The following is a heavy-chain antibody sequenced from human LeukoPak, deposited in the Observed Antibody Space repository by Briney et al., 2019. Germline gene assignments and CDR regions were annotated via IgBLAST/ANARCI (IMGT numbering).Heavy chain of an antibody. V-gene: IGHV3-21*01. Sequence: GGSLRLSCAASGFTFSSYSMNWVRQAPGKGLEGVSSISSSSSYIYYADSVKGRFTISKDNAKNSLYLQMNSLRAEDTAVYYCARDSGSYRPIDYWGQGTLVTVSS. J-gene: IGHJ4*02. D-gene: IGHD1-26*01. CDR2: ISSSSSYI. CDR3: ARDSGSYRPIDY. CDR1: GFTFSSYS.